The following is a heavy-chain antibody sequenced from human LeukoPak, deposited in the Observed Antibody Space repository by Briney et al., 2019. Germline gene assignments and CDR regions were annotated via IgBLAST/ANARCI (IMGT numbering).Heavy chain of an antibody. D-gene: IGHD6-13*01. CDR2: IKQDGSEK. CDR3: ARDRDDPWHSSSWHYGMDV. CDR1: GFTFSRCW. V-gene: IGHV3-7*01. J-gene: IGHJ6*02. Sequence: DPGGSLRLSCAASGFTFSRCWMSWVRQAPGKGLGWVANIKQDGSEKNYVDSVKGRFSISRENAKNSLYLQMNSLTAEDTAVYYCARDRDDPWHSSSWHYGMDVWGQGTTVTVSS.